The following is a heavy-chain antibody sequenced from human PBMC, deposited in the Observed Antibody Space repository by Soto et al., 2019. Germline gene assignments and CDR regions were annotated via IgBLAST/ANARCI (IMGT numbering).Heavy chain of an antibody. CDR3: ASLPSDGSGFVRPNDYYYGMDV. CDR1: GGSISSGGYY. Sequence: QVQLQESGPGLVKPSQTLSLTCTVSGGSISSGGYYWSWIRQHPGKGLEWIGYIYYSGSTYYNPSLKSRVTLAVDTSKNQFSLKLSSVTAADTAVYYCASLPSDGSGFVRPNDYYYGMDVWGQGTTVTVSS. CDR2: IYYSGST. J-gene: IGHJ6*02. V-gene: IGHV4-31*03. D-gene: IGHD3-10*01.